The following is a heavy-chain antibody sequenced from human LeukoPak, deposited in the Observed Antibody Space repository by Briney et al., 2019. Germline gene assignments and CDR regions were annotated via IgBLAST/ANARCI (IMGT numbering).Heavy chain of an antibody. V-gene: IGHV4-4*07. CDR2: IHTSWTT. CDR1: GGSMSSYY. CDR3: ARGDYYDGGGRNWFDP. Sequence: PSETLSLTCTVSGGSMSSYYWSFIRQPAGKGLEWIGRIHTSWTTYYNPSLKGRVTMSVDTSRNQFSLRLTSVTAADTAVYYCARGDYYDGGGRNWFDPWGQGTLVTVSS. D-gene: IGHD3-16*01. J-gene: IGHJ5*02.